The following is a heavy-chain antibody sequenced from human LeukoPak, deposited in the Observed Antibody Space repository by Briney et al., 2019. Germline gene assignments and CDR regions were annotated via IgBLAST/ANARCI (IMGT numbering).Heavy chain of an antibody. CDR3: ARIPRGIGYYYDSSGY. J-gene: IGHJ4*02. Sequence: SETLSLTCAVYGGSFSGYYWSWIRQPPGKGLEWIGEINHSGSTNYNPSLKSRVTISVDTSKNQFSLKLSSVTAADTAVYYCARIPRGIGYYYDSSGYWGQGTLVTVSS. D-gene: IGHD3-22*01. CDR2: INHSGST. CDR1: GGSFSGYY. V-gene: IGHV4-34*01.